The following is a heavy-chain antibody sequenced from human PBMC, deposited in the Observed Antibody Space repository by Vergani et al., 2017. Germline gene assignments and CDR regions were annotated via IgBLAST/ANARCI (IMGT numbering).Heavy chain of an antibody. CDR2: IWYDGINK. V-gene: IGHV3-33*01. Sequence: QVQLVESGGGVVQPGRSLRLSCAASGFTFRSYGMHWVRQAPGKGLEWVAVIWYDGINKYYADSVKGRFTISRDNSKNTLFLQMHSLRAEDTAVYCCARDLGAAALDYWGQGTLVTVSS. D-gene: IGHD6-13*01. CDR3: ARDLGAAALDY. CDR1: GFTFRSYG. J-gene: IGHJ4*02.